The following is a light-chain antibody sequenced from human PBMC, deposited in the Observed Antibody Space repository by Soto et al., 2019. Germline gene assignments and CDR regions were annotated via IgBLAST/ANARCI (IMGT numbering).Light chain of an antibody. V-gene: IGLV2-11*01. CDR1: SSDVGGYNY. Sequence: QSVLTQPRAVSGSPGQSVTISCTGTSSDVGGYNYVSWYPQYPGKAPPLMIYAVTKRPSGVPDRISGSKSGNTASLTISGLQAEDEADYYCCSYAGSYTAYVFGAGTKVTVL. CDR2: AVT. J-gene: IGLJ1*01. CDR3: CSYAGSYTAYV.